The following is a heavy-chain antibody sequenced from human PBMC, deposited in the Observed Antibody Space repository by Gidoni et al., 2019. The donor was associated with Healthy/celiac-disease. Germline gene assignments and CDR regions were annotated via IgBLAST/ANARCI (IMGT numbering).Heavy chain of an antibody. CDR1: GFTFSSYS. D-gene: IGHD3-3*01. J-gene: IGHJ6*02. V-gene: IGHV3-21*01. CDR3: ARYYDFWSGYLHKSAYYYYGMDV. CDR2: ISSSSSYI. Sequence: EVQLVESGGGLVKPGGSLRLSCAASGFTFSSYSMNWVRQAPGKGLEGVSSISSSSSYIYYADSVKGRFTISRDNAKNSLYLQMNSLRAEDTAVYYCARYYDFWSGYLHKSAYYYYGMDVWGQGTTVTVSS.